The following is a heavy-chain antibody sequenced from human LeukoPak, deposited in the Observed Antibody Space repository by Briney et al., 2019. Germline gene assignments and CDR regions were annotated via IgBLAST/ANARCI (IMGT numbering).Heavy chain of an antibody. D-gene: IGHD6-19*01. Sequence: PGGSLRLSCAASGFTFSSYAMTWVRQAPGKGLQWVSIIYAGGSTDYGDSVRGRFSVSRDSSQNTLSLQMNSLRADDTAVYYCARGSGSGWPLDLWGQGTLVTVSS. CDR2: IYAGGST. CDR3: ARGSGSGWPLDL. J-gene: IGHJ5*02. CDR1: GFTFSSYA. V-gene: IGHV3-53*01.